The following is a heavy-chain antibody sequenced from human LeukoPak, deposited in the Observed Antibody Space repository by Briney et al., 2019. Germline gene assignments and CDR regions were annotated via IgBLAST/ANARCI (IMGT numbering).Heavy chain of an antibody. CDR2: IYHSGST. CDR3: ARSLRGIAAAAAFDY. Sequence: SETLSLTCAVYGGSFSGYYWSWIRQPPGKGLEWIGYIYHSGSTNYNPSLKSRVTISVDTSKNQFSLKLSSVTAADTAVYYCARSLRGIAAAAAFDYWGQGTLVTVSS. CDR1: GGSFSGYY. J-gene: IGHJ4*02. D-gene: IGHD6-13*01. V-gene: IGHV4-59*08.